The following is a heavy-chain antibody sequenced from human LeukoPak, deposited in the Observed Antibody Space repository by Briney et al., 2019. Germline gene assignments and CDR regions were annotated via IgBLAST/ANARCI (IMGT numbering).Heavy chain of an antibody. V-gene: IGHV3-66*01. CDR3: AKDLRGVLYYFDY. Sequence: GGSLRLSCAASEFSVGSNYMTWVRQAPGKGLEWVSLIYSGGSTYYADSVKGRFTISRDNSKNTLYLQMNSLRAEDTAVYYCAKDLRGVLYYFDYWGQGTLVTVSS. CDR1: EFSVGSNY. J-gene: IGHJ4*02. CDR2: IYSGGST. D-gene: IGHD3-10*01.